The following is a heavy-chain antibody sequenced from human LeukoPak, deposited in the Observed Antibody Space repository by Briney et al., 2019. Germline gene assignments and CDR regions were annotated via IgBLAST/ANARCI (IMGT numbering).Heavy chain of an antibody. CDR1: GFTFSSYG. CDR3: ARRGYYYDSSGPQVAFDI. D-gene: IGHD3-22*01. Sequence: GGSLRLSCAASGFTFSSYGMHWVRQAPGKGLEWVANIKQDGSEKYYVDSVKGRFTISRDNAKNSLYLQMNSLRAEDTAVYYCARRGYYYDSSGPQVAFDIWGQGTKVTVSS. CDR2: IKQDGSEK. V-gene: IGHV3-7*01. J-gene: IGHJ3*02.